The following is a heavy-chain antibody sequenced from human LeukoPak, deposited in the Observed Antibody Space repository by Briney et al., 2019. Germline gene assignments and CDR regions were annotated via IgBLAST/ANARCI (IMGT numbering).Heavy chain of an antibody. V-gene: IGHV4-34*01. Sequence: SETLSLTCAVYGGSFSGYYWSWIRQPPGKGLEWIGEINHSGSTNYNPSLKSRVTISVDTSENQFSLKLSSVTAADTAVYYCARGHYDFWSGYYIGIGPWGQGTLVTVSS. CDR1: GGSFSGYY. CDR2: INHSGST. J-gene: IGHJ5*02. D-gene: IGHD3-3*01. CDR3: ARGHYDFWSGYYIGIGP.